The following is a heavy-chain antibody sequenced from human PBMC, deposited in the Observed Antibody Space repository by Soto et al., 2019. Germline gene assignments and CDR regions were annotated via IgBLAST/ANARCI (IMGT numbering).Heavy chain of an antibody. CDR2: INAGNGNT. Sequence: GSAKGFCKASGYTINCYSLHLVGQDKRQKLEWMGWINAGNGNTKYSQKFQGRVTITRDTSASTAYMELSSLRSEDTAVYYCASRQAVAGTNYYYYGMDVWGQGTTVTVSS. CDR3: ASRQAVAGTNYYYYGMDV. D-gene: IGHD6-19*01. J-gene: IGHJ6*02. CDR1: GYTINCYS. V-gene: IGHV1-3*01.